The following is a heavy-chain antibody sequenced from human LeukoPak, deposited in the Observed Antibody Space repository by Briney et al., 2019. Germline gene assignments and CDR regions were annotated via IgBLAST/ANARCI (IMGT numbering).Heavy chain of an antibody. V-gene: IGHV4-39*01. D-gene: IGHD3-10*01. CDR3: ARHSYYEGSGPHNGGL. CDR1: GGSISGSKYF. CDR2: IHYSGSA. J-gene: IGHJ4*02. Sequence: SETLSLTCTVCGGSISGSKYFWGWIRQPPGKGLEWIGSIHYSGSAYYRPPFKSRVTISVDTSKNQFSLKLKPVTAADTAVYYCARHSYYEGSGPHNGGLWGQGTLVTVSS.